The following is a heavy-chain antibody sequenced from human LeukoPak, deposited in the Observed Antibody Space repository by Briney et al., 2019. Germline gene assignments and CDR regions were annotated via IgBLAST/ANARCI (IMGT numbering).Heavy chain of an antibody. CDR1: GFTFSSYA. Sequence: GGSLRLSCAASGFTFSSYAMSWVRQAPGKGLEWVSAISGSGGSTYYADSVKGRFIISRDNSKNTLYLQMNSLRAEDTAVCYCAKGTHSGYDYFDYWGQGTLVTVSS. CDR3: AKGTHSGYDYFDY. V-gene: IGHV3-23*01. D-gene: IGHD5-12*01. J-gene: IGHJ4*02. CDR2: ISGSGGST.